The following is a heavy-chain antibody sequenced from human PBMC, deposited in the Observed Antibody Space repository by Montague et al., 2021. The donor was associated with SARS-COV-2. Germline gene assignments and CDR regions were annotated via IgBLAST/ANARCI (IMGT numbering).Heavy chain of an antibody. CDR3: ARAHSGSWEHLDN. J-gene: IGHJ4*02. CDR1: GGSISSDSYY. D-gene: IGHD1-26*01. CDR2: IYDSGTT. V-gene: IGHV4-39*07. Sequence: SETLSLTCTVSGGSISSDSYYWCWIRQPARKGLEWVGSIYDSGTTYYSSSLRSRVTISVDTSKNQFSLKLTSVTAADTAVYYCARAHSGSWEHLDNWGQGTLVTVSS.